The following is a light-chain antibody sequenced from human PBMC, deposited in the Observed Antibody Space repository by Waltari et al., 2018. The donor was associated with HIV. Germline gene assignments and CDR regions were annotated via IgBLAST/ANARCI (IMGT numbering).Light chain of an antibody. Sequence: SYELTQPPSVSVSPGQTASVTCSADKLGDKYVSWYQQKPGQSPVVVIYEDKKRPSGSPERFSGSNSGNTATLTISGTQAMDEADYYCRAWVSNTAVFGGGTKLTVL. CDR3: RAWVSNTAV. CDR1: KLGDKY. CDR2: EDK. J-gene: IGLJ2*01. V-gene: IGLV3-1*01.